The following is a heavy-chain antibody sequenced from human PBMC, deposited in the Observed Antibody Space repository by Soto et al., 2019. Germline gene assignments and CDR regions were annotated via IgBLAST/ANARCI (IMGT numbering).Heavy chain of an antibody. CDR3: AKDLGRITILGGVSKSYYGMDV. D-gene: IGHD3-3*01. Sequence: PGGSLRLSCAASGFTFSSYGMHWVRQAPGKGLEWVAVISYDGSNKYYADSVKGRFTISRDNSKNTLYLQMNSLRAEDTAVYYCAKDLGRITILGGVSKSYYGMDVWGQGTRGSLSS. V-gene: IGHV3-30*18. J-gene: IGHJ6*02. CDR1: GFTFSSYG. CDR2: ISYDGSNK.